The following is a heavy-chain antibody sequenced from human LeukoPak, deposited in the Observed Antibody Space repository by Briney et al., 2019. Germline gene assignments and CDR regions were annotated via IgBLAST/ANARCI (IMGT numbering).Heavy chain of an antibody. D-gene: IGHD4-17*01. Sequence: ASVKVSCKTSGYTFTSYGFSWVRQAPGQGFEWMGWISPYNGKVKIAQKFQGRVTMTTDTSASTAYVELRSLRSDDTAMYNCARVGGDIDYGDYYFDYWGQGTLVTVSS. CDR2: ISPYNGKV. CDR1: GYTFTSYG. V-gene: IGHV1-18*01. J-gene: IGHJ4*02. CDR3: ARVGGDIDYGDYYFDY.